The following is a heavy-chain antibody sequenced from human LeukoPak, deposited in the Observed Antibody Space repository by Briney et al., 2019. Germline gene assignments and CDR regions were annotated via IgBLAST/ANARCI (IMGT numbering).Heavy chain of an antibody. CDR1: GGTFSSYA. CDR2: IIPIFGTA. J-gene: IGHJ4*02. Sequence: SVKLSCKASGGTFSSYAISWVRQAPGQGLECMGRIIPIFGTANYAQKFQGRVTITTDESTSTAYMELSSLRSEDTAVYYCATEGGYSYSLWGQGTLVTVSS. CDR3: ATEGGYSYSL. D-gene: IGHD5-18*01. V-gene: IGHV1-69*05.